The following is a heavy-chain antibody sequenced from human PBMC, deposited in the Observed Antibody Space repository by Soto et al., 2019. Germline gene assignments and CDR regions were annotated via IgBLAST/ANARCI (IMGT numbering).Heavy chain of an antibody. D-gene: IGHD3-22*01. Sequence: PGESLKISCKGSGYSFTSYWIGWVRQMPGEGLEWMGIIYPGDSDTRYSPSFQGQVTISADKSISTAYLQWSSLKASDTAMYYCARNNVESYYDSSGYYGYWGQGTLVTVSS. J-gene: IGHJ4*02. CDR3: ARNNVESYYDSSGYYGY. V-gene: IGHV5-51*01. CDR1: GYSFTSYW. CDR2: IYPGDSDT.